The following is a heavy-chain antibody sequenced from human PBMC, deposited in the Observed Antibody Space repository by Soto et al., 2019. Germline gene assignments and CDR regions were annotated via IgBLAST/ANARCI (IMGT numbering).Heavy chain of an antibody. CDR3: DRHKLARAYSSSWQGDWFDP. V-gene: IGHV4-39*01. Sequence: SETLPLTCTVSGGSISSSSYYWGWIGQPPGKGLEWVGSIYYSGSTYYNPSLKSRVTISVDTSKNQFSLKLSPGTAADTAVYYCDRHKLARAYSSSWQGDWFDPWGKGTLITFS. J-gene: IGHJ5*02. CDR1: GGSISSSSYY. D-gene: IGHD6-13*01. CDR2: IYYSGST.